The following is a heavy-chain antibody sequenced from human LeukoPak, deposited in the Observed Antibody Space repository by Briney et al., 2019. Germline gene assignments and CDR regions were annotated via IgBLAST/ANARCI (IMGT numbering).Heavy chain of an antibody. Sequence: GGSLRLSCAASGFTFTNHWMHWVRQAPGKGLVWVSRIRPDGRETNHAGSVKGRFTISRANAKNTLYLQMNSLGDEDTAVYYCGRDVVLGSGSVDYWGQGVLVTVSS. CDR1: GFTFTNHW. CDR2: IRPDGRET. D-gene: IGHD3-10*01. J-gene: IGHJ4*02. V-gene: IGHV3-74*01. CDR3: GRDVVLGSGSVDY.